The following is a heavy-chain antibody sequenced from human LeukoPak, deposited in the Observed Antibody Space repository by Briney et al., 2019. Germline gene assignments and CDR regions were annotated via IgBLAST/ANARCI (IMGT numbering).Heavy chain of an antibody. Sequence: GGSLRLSCAASGFTFSSYWMNWARQAPGKGLEWVASINHNGNVNYYVDSVKGRFAISRDNAKNSLYLQMNSLRAEDTAVYYCASGEGAYWGQGTLVTVSS. CDR1: GFTFSSYW. J-gene: IGHJ4*02. V-gene: IGHV3-7*01. CDR3: ASGEGAY. D-gene: IGHD3-16*01. CDR2: INHNGNVN.